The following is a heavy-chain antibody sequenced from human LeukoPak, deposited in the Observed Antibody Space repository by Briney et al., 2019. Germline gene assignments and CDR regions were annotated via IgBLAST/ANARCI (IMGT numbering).Heavy chain of an antibody. D-gene: IGHD6-25*01. CDR1: GFTVSSNY. V-gene: IGHV3-53*01. CDR2: LYSGGST. CDR3: ARESSGYYFDY. J-gene: IGHJ4*02. Sequence: GGSLRLSCAASGFTVSSNYMNWVRQAPGKGLEWVSVLYSGGSTYYADSVKGRFTISRDSSENTLYLQMNTLRAEDTAVYYCARESSGYYFDYWGQGTLVTVSS.